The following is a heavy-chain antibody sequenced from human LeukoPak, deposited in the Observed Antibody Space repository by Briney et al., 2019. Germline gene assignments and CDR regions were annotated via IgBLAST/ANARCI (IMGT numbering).Heavy chain of an antibody. Sequence: SETLSLTCTVSGGSVSSGSYYWSWIRQPPGKGLEWIGYIYYSGSTYYNPSLKSRVTISVDTSKNQFSLKLSSVTAADTAVYYCARVDATTMPYYFDYWGQGTLVTVSS. CDR2: IYYSGST. CDR3: ARVDATTMPYYFDY. J-gene: IGHJ4*02. D-gene: IGHD5-12*01. CDR1: GGSVSSGSYY. V-gene: IGHV4-31*03.